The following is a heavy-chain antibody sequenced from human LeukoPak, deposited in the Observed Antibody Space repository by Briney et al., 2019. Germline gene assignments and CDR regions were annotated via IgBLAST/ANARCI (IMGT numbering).Heavy chain of an antibody. CDR1: GFTFSSYS. J-gene: IGHJ4*02. CDR3: AKSTSFYLDS. Sequence: GGSLRLSWAASGFTFSSYSMNWVRQAPGKGLECVSGISGIGDATDYADSVKGRFTISRDNSKSTLYVQMNSLRAEDKAVYYCAKSTSFYLDSWGQGTLVTVSS. CDR2: ISGIGDAT. V-gene: IGHV3-23*01.